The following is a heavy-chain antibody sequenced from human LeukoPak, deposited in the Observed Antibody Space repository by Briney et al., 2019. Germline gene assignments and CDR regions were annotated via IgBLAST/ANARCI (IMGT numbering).Heavy chain of an antibody. CDR1: GFIFSIYW. V-gene: IGHV3-7*01. D-gene: IGHD2-2*01. CDR2: IKQDGSEK. J-gene: IGHJ4*02. CDR3: ARGPLGYCSTTSCSFSH. Sequence: GGSLRLSCAASGFIFSIYWMSWVRQAPGKGLECVANIKQDGSEKYYVDSVKGRFTISRDNAKNSPSLQMNSLRAEDTAVYYCARGPLGYCSTTSCSFSHWGQGTLVTVSS.